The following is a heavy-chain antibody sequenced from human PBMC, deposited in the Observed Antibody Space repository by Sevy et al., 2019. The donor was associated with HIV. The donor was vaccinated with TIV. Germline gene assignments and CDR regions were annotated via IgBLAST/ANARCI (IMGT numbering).Heavy chain of an antibody. Sequence: SETLSLTCAVYGGSFSGYYWSWIRQPPGKGLEWIGEINHSGSTNYNPSLKSRVTISVDTSKNQISLKLSSVTAADTAVYYCARGGYCSGGSCSTEWFDPWGQGTLVTVSS. CDR2: INHSGST. V-gene: IGHV4-34*01. J-gene: IGHJ5*02. CDR3: ARGGYCSGGSCSTEWFDP. CDR1: GGSFSGYY. D-gene: IGHD2-15*01.